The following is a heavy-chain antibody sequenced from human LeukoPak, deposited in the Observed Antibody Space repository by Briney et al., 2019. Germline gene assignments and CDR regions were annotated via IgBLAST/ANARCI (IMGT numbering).Heavy chain of an antibody. D-gene: IGHD5-18*01. CDR1: GGSISSYY. V-gene: IGHV4-59*01. CDR2: IYYSGST. Sequence: PSETLSLTCTVSGGSISSYYWSWIRQPPGKGLEWIGYIYYSGSTNYNPSPKSRVTISVDTSKNQFSLKLSSVPAADTAVYYCARGTAMVKTHPFDYWGQGTLVTVSS. J-gene: IGHJ4*02. CDR3: ARGTAMVKTHPFDY.